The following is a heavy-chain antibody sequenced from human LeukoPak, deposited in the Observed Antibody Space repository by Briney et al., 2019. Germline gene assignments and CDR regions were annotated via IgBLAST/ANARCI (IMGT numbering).Heavy chain of an antibody. V-gene: IGHV3-48*02. CDR1: GVTFSTYN. CDR3: ARNPAGIGDY. Sequence: SGGSLRLSCAAAGVTFSTYNMSWVRQAPGKGLEWVSFISSGSTIIYYADSVKGRFTVSRDNAENSLYLQMNSLRDEDTAVYYCARNPAGIGDYWGQGTLVTVSS. J-gene: IGHJ4*02. CDR2: ISSGSTII. D-gene: IGHD1-26*01.